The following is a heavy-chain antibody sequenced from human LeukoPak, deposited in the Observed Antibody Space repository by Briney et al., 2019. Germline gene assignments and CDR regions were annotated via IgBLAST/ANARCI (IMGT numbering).Heavy chain of an antibody. CDR2: IKQDGSEA. CDR3: VREGFYFFDF. V-gene: IGHV3-7*01. CDR1: GFTFTNNF. J-gene: IGHJ4*01. Sequence: GGSLRLSCAASGFTFTNNFMSWVRQVPGKGLEWVANIKQDGSEATYADSVRGRFTIFRDNAKDSVYLQMNSLRAEDSATYYCVREGFYFFDFWGQGTLVTVSS.